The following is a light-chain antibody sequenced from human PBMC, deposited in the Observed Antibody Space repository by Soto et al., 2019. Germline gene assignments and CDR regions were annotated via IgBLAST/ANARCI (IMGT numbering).Light chain of an antibody. Sequence: DIPLTQSPSFLSASVGDRVTITCRATQGISSYLAWYQQKPGKAPNLLIYDASTLQSGVPSRFSGSASGTEFTLTISSLQPEDFATYYCQHLNSYPLPFGGGTKVEIK. CDR1: QGISSY. CDR3: QHLNSYPLP. CDR2: DAS. V-gene: IGKV1-9*01. J-gene: IGKJ4*01.